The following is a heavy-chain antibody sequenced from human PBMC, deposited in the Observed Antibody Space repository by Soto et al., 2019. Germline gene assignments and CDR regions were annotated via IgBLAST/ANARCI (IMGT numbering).Heavy chain of an antibody. CDR2: ISAYNGNT. CDR1: GYTFTSYG. Sequence: ASVKVSCKASGYTFTSYGISWVRQAPGQGLEWMGWISAYNGNTNYAQKLQGRVTMTTDTSTSTAYMELRSLRSDDTAVYYCARTTWELGVYCSGSRCPDYDGMDVWGQGTTVTVSS. D-gene: IGHD2-15*01. V-gene: IGHV1-18*01. CDR3: ARTTWELGVYCSGSRCPDYDGMDV. J-gene: IGHJ6*02.